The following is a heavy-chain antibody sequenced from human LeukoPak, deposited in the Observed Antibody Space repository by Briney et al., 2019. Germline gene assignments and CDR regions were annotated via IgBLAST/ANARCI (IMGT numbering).Heavy chain of an antibody. CDR1: GGSISSSSYY. V-gene: IGHV4-39*01. D-gene: IGHD5-12*01. CDR2: INHSGST. J-gene: IGHJ4*02. CDR3: ARQNSGYDHRRYYFDY. Sequence: KPSETLSLTCTVSGGSISSSSYYWGWIRQPPGKGLEWIGEINHSGSTNYNPSLKSRVTISVDTSKNQFSLKLSSVTAADTAVYYCARQNSGYDHRRYYFDYWGQGTLVTVSS.